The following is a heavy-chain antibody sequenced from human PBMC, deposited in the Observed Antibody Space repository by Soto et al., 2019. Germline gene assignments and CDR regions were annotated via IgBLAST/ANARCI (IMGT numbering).Heavy chain of an antibody. CDR1: GGTFSSYT. Sequence: GASVKVSCKASGGTFSSYTISWVRQAPGQGLEWMGRIIPILGIANYAQKFQGRVTITADKSTSTAYMELSSLRSEDTAVYYCARATTVATNWFDPWGQGTLVTVSS. J-gene: IGHJ5*02. D-gene: IGHD4-17*01. CDR3: ARATTVATNWFDP. V-gene: IGHV1-69*02. CDR2: IIPILGIA.